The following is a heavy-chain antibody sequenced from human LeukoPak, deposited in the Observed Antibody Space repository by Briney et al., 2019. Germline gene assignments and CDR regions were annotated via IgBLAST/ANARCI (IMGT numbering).Heavy chain of an antibody. Sequence: ASVKVSCKPSGGTFSSSGVSWVRQAPGQGLEWMGGIIPIFRATNYAQRFRGRVTITTDESTSTVYMELSSLRSEDTAVYYCARSQRAGYNVYYFDSWGQGTLVTVSS. V-gene: IGHV1-69*05. CDR1: GGTFSSSG. CDR3: ARSQRAGYNVYYFDS. D-gene: IGHD5-24*01. CDR2: IIPIFRAT. J-gene: IGHJ4*02.